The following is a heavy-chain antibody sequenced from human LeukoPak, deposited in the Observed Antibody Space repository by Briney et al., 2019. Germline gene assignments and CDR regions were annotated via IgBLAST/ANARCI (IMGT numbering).Heavy chain of an antibody. J-gene: IGHJ4*02. CDR3: ARHVNTMVRGPFDY. D-gene: IGHD3-10*01. CDR2: IYYSGST. Sequence: PSDTLPLTCTVSGCSISSYYWSWLRQPPGKGLEWMGYIYYSGSTNYNPSLKSRGTISVDTSKNQFSLKLSSVTAADTAVYYCARHVNTMVRGPFDYWGQGTLVTVSS. V-gene: IGHV4-59*08. CDR1: GCSISSYY.